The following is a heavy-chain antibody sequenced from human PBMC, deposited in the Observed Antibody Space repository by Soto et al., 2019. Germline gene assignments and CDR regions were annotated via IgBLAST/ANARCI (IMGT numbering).Heavy chain of an antibody. Sequence: QVQLQQWGAGLLKPSETLSLTCVVYGGSFSGYFWTWIRQSPGKGLEWIGEIDHSGGSYYNPSLKGRVIISIDTSKNQFSLRLSSVTAADTGVYYCARERTSTITTRGAFDIWGRGTMVTVSS. D-gene: IGHD1-1*01. J-gene: IGHJ3*02. CDR1: GGSFSGYF. CDR2: IDHSGGS. CDR3: ARERTSTITTRGAFDI. V-gene: IGHV4-34*01.